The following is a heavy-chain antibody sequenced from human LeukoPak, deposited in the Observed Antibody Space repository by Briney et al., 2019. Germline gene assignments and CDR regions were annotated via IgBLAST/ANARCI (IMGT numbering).Heavy chain of an antibody. V-gene: IGHV3-74*01. CDR1: GFTFSNYW. D-gene: IGHD3-22*01. Sequence: GGSLRLSCAASGFTFSNYWMHWVRQAPGKGLVWVSRINSDGSSTSYADSVKGRFTISRDNAKNSLYLQMNSLRAEDTAVYYCARGSYYYDTTVYYAPDFWGQGTLVTVSS. J-gene: IGHJ4*02. CDR2: INSDGSST. CDR3: ARGSYYYDTTVYYAPDF.